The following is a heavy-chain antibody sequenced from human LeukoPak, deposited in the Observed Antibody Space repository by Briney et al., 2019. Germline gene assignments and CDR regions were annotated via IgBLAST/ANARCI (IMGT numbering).Heavy chain of an antibody. D-gene: IGHD3-10*01. CDR1: GYTFTGYY. CDR3: ARGLPEILYGSGGARMDV. CDR2: INPNSGGT. J-gene: IGHJ6*02. Sequence: GASVKVSCKASGYTFTGYYMHWVRQAPGQGLEWMGWINPNSGGTNYAQKFQGRVTMTRDTSISTAYMELSRLRSDDTAVYYCARGLPEILYGSGGARMDVWGQGTTVTVSS. V-gene: IGHV1-2*02.